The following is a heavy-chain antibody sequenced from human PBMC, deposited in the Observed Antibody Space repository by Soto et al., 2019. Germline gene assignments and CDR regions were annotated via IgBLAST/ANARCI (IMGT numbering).Heavy chain of an antibody. CDR1: GFTFSGSA. J-gene: IGHJ6*02. Sequence: GGSLRLSCAASGFTFSGSAMHWVRQASGKGLEWVGRIRSKANSYATAYAASVKGRFTISRDDSKNTAYLQMNSLKTEDTAVYYCTSTGGSGTKFLVAGMDVWGQGTTVTVSS. V-gene: IGHV3-73*01. D-gene: IGHD3-10*01. CDR3: TSTGGSGTKFLVAGMDV. CDR2: IRSKANSYAT.